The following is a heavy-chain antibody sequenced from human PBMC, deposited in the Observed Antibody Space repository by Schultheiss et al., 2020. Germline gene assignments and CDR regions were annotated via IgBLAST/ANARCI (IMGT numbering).Heavy chain of an antibody. J-gene: IGHJ4*02. D-gene: IGHD5-12*01. CDR3: AATYSFAY. CDR1: GFTFSSYS. CDR2: ISSSGSTI. Sequence: GGSLRLSCAASGFTFSSYSMNWVRQAPGKGLEWVSYISSSGSTIYYADSVKGRFTISRDNAKNSLYLQVHSLRAEDSALYYCAATYSFAYWGRGILVTVSS. V-gene: IGHV3-48*04.